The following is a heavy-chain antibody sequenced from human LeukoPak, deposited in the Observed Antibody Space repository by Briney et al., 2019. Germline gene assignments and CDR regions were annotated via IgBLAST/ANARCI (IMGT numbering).Heavy chain of an antibody. D-gene: IGHD6-19*01. CDR1: GFTFSSYS. CDR3: ARDPGRGLYFDY. V-gene: IGHV3-21*01. J-gene: IGHJ4*02. Sequence: GGSLRLSCAASGFTFSSYSMNWVRQAPGKWLEWVSSISSSSSYIYYADSVKGRFTISRDNAKNSLYLQMNSLRAEDTAVYYCARDPGRGLYFDYWGQGTLVTVSS. CDR2: ISSSSSYI.